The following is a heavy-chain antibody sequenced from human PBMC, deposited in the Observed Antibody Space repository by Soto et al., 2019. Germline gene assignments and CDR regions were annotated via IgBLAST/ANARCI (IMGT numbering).Heavy chain of an antibody. V-gene: IGHV3-53*02. CDR1: GFTVSSNY. CDR2: IYSGGST. CDR3: VRYSSSSCGNYYYYYGMDV. J-gene: IGHJ6*02. D-gene: IGHD6-6*01. Sequence: EVQLVETGGGLIQPGGSLRLSCAASGFTVSSNYMSWVRQAPGKGLEWVSVIYSGGSTYYADSVKGRFTISRDNYKNTLYLQMNSLRAEDTAVYYCVRYSSSSCGNYYYYYGMDVWGQGTTVTVSS.